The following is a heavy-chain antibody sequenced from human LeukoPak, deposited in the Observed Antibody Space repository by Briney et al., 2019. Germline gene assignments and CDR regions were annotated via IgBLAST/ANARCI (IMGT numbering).Heavy chain of an antibody. Sequence: GGSLRLSCAASGFTFSSYAMHWVRQAPGKGLEWVAVISYDGSNKYYADSVKGRFTISRDNSKNTLYLQMNSLRAEDTAVYYCARDRHYYGSGSLFDYWGQGTLVTVSS. CDR3: ARDRHYYGSGSLFDY. CDR2: ISYDGSNK. D-gene: IGHD3-10*01. V-gene: IGHV3-30-3*01. CDR1: GFTFSSYA. J-gene: IGHJ4*02.